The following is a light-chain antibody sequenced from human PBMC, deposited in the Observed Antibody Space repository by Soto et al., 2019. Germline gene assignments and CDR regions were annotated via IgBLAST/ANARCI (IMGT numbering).Light chain of an antibody. J-gene: IGKJ4*01. CDR1: QSVSSY. CDR2: DAS. V-gene: IGKV3-11*01. CDR3: QQRSNWPPT. Sequence: EIVLTQSPATLSLSPGERATLSCRASQSVSSYLALYQQKPGQAPRLLIYDASNRATGIPARFSGSGSGTDFTLTISSLEPEDCAVYYCQQRSNWPPTFGGGTKVEIK.